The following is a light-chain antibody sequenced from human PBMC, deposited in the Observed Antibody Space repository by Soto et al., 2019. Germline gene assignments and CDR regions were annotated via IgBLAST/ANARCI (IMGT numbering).Light chain of an antibody. CDR2: LGS. CDR3: MQALQTPLT. Sequence: IQPPSVSGSPGQSVTISCRSSQSLLHSNGYNYLDWYLQKPGQSPQLLIYLGSNRASGVPDRFSGSGSGTDFTLKISRVETEDVGVYYCMQALQTPLTFGGGTKVDIK. J-gene: IGKJ4*01. V-gene: IGKV2-28*01. CDR1: QSLLHSNGYNY.